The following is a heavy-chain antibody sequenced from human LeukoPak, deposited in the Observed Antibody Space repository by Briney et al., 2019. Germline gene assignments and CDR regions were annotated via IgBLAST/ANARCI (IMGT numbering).Heavy chain of an antibody. CDR1: GYTFNTHP. CDR3: ARVRGVDSYGPHGYYFDY. V-gene: IGHV7-4-1*02. Sequence: ASVKVSCKTSGYTFNTHPIHWVRQAPGQGFEWMGWIRTNSGTPTYAQAFTGRFVFSLDTSVSTAYLQISSLKAEDTAVYYCARVRGVDSYGPHGYYFDYWGQGTLVTVSS. D-gene: IGHD5-18*01. CDR2: IRTNSGTP. J-gene: IGHJ4*02.